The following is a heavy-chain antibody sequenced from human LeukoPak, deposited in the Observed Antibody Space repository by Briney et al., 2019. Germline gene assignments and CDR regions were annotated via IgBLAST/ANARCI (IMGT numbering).Heavy chain of an antibody. CDR2: IYHSGST. CDR1: GYSISSGYY. CDR3: ARSTIPNYYGSGSRFDY. V-gene: IGHV4-38-2*01. Sequence: SETLSLTCAVSGYSISSGYYWGWIRQPPGKGLEWIGSIYHSGSTYYNPSLKSRVTISVDTSKNQFSLKLSSVTAADTAVYYCARSTIPNYYGSGSRFDYWGQGTLVTVSS. J-gene: IGHJ4*02. D-gene: IGHD3-10*01.